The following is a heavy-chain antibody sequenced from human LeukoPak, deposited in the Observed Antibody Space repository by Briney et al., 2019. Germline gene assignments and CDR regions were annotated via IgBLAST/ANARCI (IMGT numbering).Heavy chain of an antibody. J-gene: IGHJ4*02. CDR3: ATSVDIVAFY. D-gene: IGHD5-12*01. CDR1: GYTFTSYG. CDR2: INPNSGGT. Sequence: ASVKVSCKASGYTFTSYGTSWVRQAPGQGLEWMGWINPNSGGTNYAQKFQGRVTMTRDTSISTAYMELSRLRSDDTAVYYCATSVDIVAFYWGQGTLVTVSS. V-gene: IGHV1-2*02.